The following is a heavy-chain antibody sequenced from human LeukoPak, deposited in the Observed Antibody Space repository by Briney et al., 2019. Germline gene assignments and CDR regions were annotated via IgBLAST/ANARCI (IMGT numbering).Heavy chain of an antibody. CDR3: ARHSRIFGVVIARWFDP. D-gene: IGHD3-3*01. Sequence: SETLSLTCTVSGGSISSSSYYWGWLRQPPGTGLEWIGSIYYSGSTYYNPSLKSRVIISVDTSKNQFSLKLSSVTAADTAVYYCARHSRIFGVVIARWFDPWGQGTLVTVSS. CDR2: IYYSGST. CDR1: GGSISSSSYY. J-gene: IGHJ5*02. V-gene: IGHV4-39*01.